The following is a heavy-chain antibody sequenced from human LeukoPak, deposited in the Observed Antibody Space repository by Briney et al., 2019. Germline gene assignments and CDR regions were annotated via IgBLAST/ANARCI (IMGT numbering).Heavy chain of an antibody. Sequence: PSETLSLTCSASSGSISSSSYYWGWIRQPPGKGLEWIGSIYYSGSTYYNPSLKSRVTISVDTSKNQFSLKLSSVTAADTAVYYCARVKAKTTYSSSWGRRNPIDYWGQGTLVTVSS. CDR2: IYYSGST. D-gene: IGHD6-13*01. CDR3: ARVKAKTTYSSSWGRRNPIDY. CDR1: SGSISSSSYY. V-gene: IGHV4-39*01. J-gene: IGHJ4*02.